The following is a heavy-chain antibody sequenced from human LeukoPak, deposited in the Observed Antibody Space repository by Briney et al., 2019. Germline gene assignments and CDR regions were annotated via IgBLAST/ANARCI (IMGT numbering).Heavy chain of an antibody. CDR3: AKDPIVGATVSDY. Sequence: GGSLRLSCAASGFTISNNYMTWVRQAPGKGLEWVSLIYSAGSTYYADSVKGRFTISRDNSKNTVYLQMSSLRAEDTAVYYCAKDPIVGATVSDYWGQGTLVTVSS. CDR2: IYSAGST. D-gene: IGHD1-26*01. CDR1: GFTISNNY. J-gene: IGHJ4*02. V-gene: IGHV3-66*01.